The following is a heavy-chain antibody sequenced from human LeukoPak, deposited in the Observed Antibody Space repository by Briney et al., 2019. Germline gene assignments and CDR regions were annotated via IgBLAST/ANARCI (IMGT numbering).Heavy chain of an antibody. D-gene: IGHD6-13*01. J-gene: IGHJ3*02. CDR3: ARLLYSSSWYGRDAFDI. Sequence: GESLKISCKGSGYIFTSYWIGWVRQMPGKGLEWMGIIYPGDSDTRYSPSFQGQVTISADKSISTAYLQWSSLKASDTAMNYCARLLYSSSWYGRDAFDIWGQGTMVTVSS. CDR2: IYPGDSDT. CDR1: GYIFTSYW. V-gene: IGHV5-51*03.